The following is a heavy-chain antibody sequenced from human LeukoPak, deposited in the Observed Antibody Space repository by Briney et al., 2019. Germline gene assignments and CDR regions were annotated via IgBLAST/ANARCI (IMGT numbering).Heavy chain of an antibody. J-gene: IGHJ5*02. V-gene: IGHV1-69*13. CDR1: GYTFTSYG. CDR2: IIPIFGTP. Sequence: SVKVSCKASGYTFTSYGISWVRQAPGQGLEWMGGIIPIFGTPNYSQKFQGRVTITADESTSTAYMELSSLRSEDTAVYYCARGGVADIIRGYWFDPWGQGTLVTVSS. D-gene: IGHD3-10*01. CDR3: ARGGVADIIRGYWFDP.